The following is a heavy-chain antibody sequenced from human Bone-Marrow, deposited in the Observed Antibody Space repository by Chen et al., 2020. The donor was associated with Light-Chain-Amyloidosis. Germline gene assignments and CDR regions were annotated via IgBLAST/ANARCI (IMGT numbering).Heavy chain of an antibody. J-gene: IGHJ4*02. CDR2: IKSDADGGTT. V-gene: IGHV3-15*01. CDR1: GFTFSGAW. CDR3: TTDGRTDY. Sequence: EVNLVESGGGLVKPGGSLRLPLAASGFTFSGAWMSWVRQAPGKGLGWLGRIKSDADGGTTDYAAPVQGRFSISRDDSKKTLYLQMSSLKIEDTAMYYCTTDGRTDYWGQGTLVTVSS.